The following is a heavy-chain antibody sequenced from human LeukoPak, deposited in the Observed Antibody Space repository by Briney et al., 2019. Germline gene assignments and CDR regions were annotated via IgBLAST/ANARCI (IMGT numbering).Heavy chain of an antibody. J-gene: IGHJ4*02. CDR2: FDPEDGET. D-gene: IGHD4-17*01. Sequence: ASVKVSCKVSGYTLTELSMHWVRQAPGKGLEWMGGFDPEDGETIYAQKFQGRVTMTEDTSTDTAYMELSSLRSEDTAVYHCATRHDYGDYDLDYWGQGTLVTVSS. CDR3: ATRHDYGDYDLDY. V-gene: IGHV1-24*01. CDR1: GYTLTELS.